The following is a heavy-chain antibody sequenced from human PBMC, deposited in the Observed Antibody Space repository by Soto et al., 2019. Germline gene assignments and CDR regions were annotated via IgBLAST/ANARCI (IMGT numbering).Heavy chain of an antibody. CDR2: IYWDDDK. V-gene: IGHV2-5*02. J-gene: IGHJ5*02. CDR3: AHRTSDYYGSGSLDNWFDP. CDR1: GFSLSTSGVG. Sequence: SGPTLVNPTQTLTLTCTFSGFSLSTSGVGVGWIRQPPGKALEWLALIYWDDDKRYSPSLKSRLTITKDTSKNQVVLTMTNMDPVDTATYYCAHRTSDYYGSGSLDNWFDPWGQGTLVTVSS. D-gene: IGHD3-10*01.